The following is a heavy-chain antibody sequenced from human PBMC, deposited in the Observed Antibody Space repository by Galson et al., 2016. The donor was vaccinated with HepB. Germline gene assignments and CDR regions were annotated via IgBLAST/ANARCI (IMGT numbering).Heavy chain of an antibody. D-gene: IGHD5-12*01. CDR1: GGSTSSSDW. J-gene: IGHJ4*02. CDR2: IFHSGRV. CDR3: ARQYRGGPSDF. V-gene: IGHV4-4*02. Sequence: SETLSLTCAVSGGSTSSSDWWTWVRQPPGQGLEWIGQIFHSGRVNYNPSLASRVTILVDTSNNQFSLRLTSVTAADTALYYCARQYRGGPSDFWGQGTLVTVSS.